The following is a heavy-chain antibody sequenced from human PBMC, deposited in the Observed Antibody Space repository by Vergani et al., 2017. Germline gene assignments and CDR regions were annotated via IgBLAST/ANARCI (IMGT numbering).Heavy chain of an antibody. CDR3: AKDWEFGDSPH. V-gene: IGHV3-23*04. CDR2: ISGSGGST. J-gene: IGHJ4*02. Sequence: VQLVESGGGLVKPGGSLRLSCAASGFTFSDYYMSWIRQAPGKGLEWVSAISGSGGSTYYADSVKGRFTISRDNSKNTLYLQMNSLRAEDTAVYYCAKDWEFGDSPHWGQGTLVTVSS. CDR1: GFTFSDYY. D-gene: IGHD3-10*01.